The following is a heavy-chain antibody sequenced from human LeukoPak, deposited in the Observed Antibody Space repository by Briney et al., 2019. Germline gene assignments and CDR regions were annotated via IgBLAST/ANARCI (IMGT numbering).Heavy chain of an antibody. J-gene: IGHJ4*02. Sequence: QPGGSLRLSCAAPGFTFNTYAMSWVRQAPGKGLEWVSGISGRDGGTYYADSVKGRFTISRDNSKNTLYLQMNSLRAEDTAIYYCAKAGSIRFDYWGQGTLVTVSS. CDR3: AKAGSIRFDY. V-gene: IGHV3-23*01. D-gene: IGHD1-26*01. CDR1: GFTFNTYA. CDR2: ISGRDGGT.